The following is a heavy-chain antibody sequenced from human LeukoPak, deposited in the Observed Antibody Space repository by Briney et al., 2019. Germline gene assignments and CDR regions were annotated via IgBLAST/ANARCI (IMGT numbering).Heavy chain of an antibody. CDR3: AREGDYSNYRRTSTLDY. Sequence: PSETLSLTCAVYGGSFSGYYWSWTRQPPGKGLEWIGEINHSGSTNYNPSLKSRVTISVDTSKNQFSLKLSSVTAADTAVYYCAREGDYSNYRRTSTLDYWGQGTLVTVSS. CDR2: INHSGST. CDR1: GGSFSGYY. V-gene: IGHV4-34*01. D-gene: IGHD4-11*01. J-gene: IGHJ4*02.